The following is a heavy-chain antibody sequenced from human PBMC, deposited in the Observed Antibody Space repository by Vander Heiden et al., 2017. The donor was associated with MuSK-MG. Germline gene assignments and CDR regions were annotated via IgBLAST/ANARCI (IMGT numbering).Heavy chain of an antibody. D-gene: IGHD6-19*01. Sequence: QVQLAQSGSELKKPGASVKVSCKASGYTFTSYAMNWVRQAPGQGLEWMGWINTNTGNPTYAQGFTGRFVFSLDTSVSTAYLQISSPKAEDTAVYYCARDRGFLGKIAVAGTGWFDPWGQGTLVTVSS. CDR1: GYTFTSYA. J-gene: IGHJ5*02. CDR3: ARDRGFLGKIAVAGTGWFDP. CDR2: INTNTGNP. V-gene: IGHV7-4-1*02.